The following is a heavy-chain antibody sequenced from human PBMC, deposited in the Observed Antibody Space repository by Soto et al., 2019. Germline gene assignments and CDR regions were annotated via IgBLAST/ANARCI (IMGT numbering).Heavy chain of an antibody. CDR3: VREGRGSFDF. D-gene: IGHD5-12*01. V-gene: IGHV3-23*01. CDR2: IGGRGNSA. CDR1: GFIFTNYA. Sequence: GGSLRLSCAASGFIFTNYAMNWVRQAPGKGLEWVSVIGGRGNSAYYADSVQGRFTISRDNSKNTLSLQMSSLTANDTAIYYCVREGRGSFDFWGRGTMVTVSS. J-gene: IGHJ3*01.